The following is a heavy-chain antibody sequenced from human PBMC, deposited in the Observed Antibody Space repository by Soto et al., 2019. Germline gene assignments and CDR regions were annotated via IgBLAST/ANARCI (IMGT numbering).Heavy chain of an antibody. V-gene: IGHV1-3*01. CDR3: AREGGEGPTPEYYDFWSGQGAFDY. D-gene: IGHD3-3*01. J-gene: IGHJ4*02. CDR2: INAGNGNT. CDR1: GYTFTSYA. Sequence: ASVKVSCKASGYTFTSYAMHWVRQAPGQRLEWMGWINAGNGNTKYSQKFQGRVTITRDTSASTAYMELSSLRSEDTAVYYCAREGGEGPTPEYYDFWSGQGAFDYWGQGTLVTVSS.